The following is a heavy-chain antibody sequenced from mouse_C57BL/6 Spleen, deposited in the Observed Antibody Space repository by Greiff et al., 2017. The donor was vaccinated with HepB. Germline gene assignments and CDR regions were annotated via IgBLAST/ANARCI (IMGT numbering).Heavy chain of an antibody. CDR2: ISDGGSYT. Sequence: DVMLVESGGGLVKPGGSLKLSCAASGFTFSSYAMSWVRQTPEKRLEWVATISDGGSYTYYPDNVKGRFTISRDNAKNNLYLQMSHLKSEDTAMYYCARDHITTAPYYFDYWGQGTTLTVSS. V-gene: IGHV5-4*01. CDR3: ARDHITTAPYYFDY. J-gene: IGHJ2*01. D-gene: IGHD1-1*01. CDR1: GFTFSSYA.